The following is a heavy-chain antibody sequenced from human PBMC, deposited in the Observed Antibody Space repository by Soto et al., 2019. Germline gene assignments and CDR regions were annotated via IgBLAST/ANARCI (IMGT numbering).Heavy chain of an antibody. V-gene: IGHV4-39*01. D-gene: IGHD6-19*01. CDR3: ARPSVGGTWGPFDY. J-gene: IGHJ4*02. Sequence: SETLSLTCTVSSGSISNVTCYGAWIRQPPGKGLEWIGSVYYSGSSAYYNPSLKSRVTISVDTSKTQFSLRLSSVTAADTAVYYCARPSVGGTWGPFDYWGQGTLVTVSS. CDR1: SGSISNVTCY. CDR2: VYYSGSSA.